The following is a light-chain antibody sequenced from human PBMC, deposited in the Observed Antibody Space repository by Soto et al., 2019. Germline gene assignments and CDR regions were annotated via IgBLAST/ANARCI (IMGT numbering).Light chain of an antibody. CDR3: QQYGSSRT. CDR2: GAS. J-gene: IGKJ5*01. V-gene: IGKV3-20*01. Sequence: EIVLTPSPGTLSLSPGERATLYCRASQSVSSSYLAWYQQKPGQAPRLLIYGASSRATGIPDRFSGSGSGTDFTLTISRLEPEDFAVYYCQQYGSSRTFGQGTRLEIK. CDR1: QSVSSSY.